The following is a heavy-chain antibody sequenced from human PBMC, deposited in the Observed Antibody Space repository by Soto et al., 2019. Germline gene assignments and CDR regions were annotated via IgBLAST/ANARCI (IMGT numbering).Heavy chain of an antibody. V-gene: IGHV4-59*01. Sequence: SETLSLTCTVSGGSISSYYWSWIRQPPGKGLEWIGYIYYSGSINYNPSLKSRVTISVDTSKNQFSLKLSSVTAADTAVYYCARVGGYYDSSGYRYYYYGMDVWGQGTTVTVSS. D-gene: IGHD3-22*01. J-gene: IGHJ6*02. CDR2: IYYSGSI. CDR1: GGSISSYY. CDR3: ARVGGYYDSSGYRYYYYGMDV.